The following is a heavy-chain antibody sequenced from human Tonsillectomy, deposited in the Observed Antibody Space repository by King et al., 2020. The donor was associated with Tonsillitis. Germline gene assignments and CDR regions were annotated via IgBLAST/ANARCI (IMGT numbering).Heavy chain of an antibody. CDR1: GYTFTSYY. Sequence: VQLVESGGEVKKPGASVKVSCKASGYTFTSYYMHWVRQAPGQGLEWMGIINPSDGSTSYAQKIQGRVAMTRDTSTSTVYMELSSMRSEDTAVYYCARADGHSYGLVGDYWGQGTLVTVSS. CDR3: ARADGHSYGLVGDY. J-gene: IGHJ4*02. CDR2: INPSDGST. D-gene: IGHD5-18*01. V-gene: IGHV1-46*01.